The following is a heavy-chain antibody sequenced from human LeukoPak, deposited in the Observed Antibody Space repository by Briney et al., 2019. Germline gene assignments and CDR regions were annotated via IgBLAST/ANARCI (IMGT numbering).Heavy chain of an antibody. D-gene: IGHD3-3*01. V-gene: IGHV3-48*03. CDR1: GFTFRSYE. CDR3: ARSARLMKGVVEVTALDD. CDR2: LSSSGSAF. Sequence: TGGSLRLSCEDSGFTFRSYEMNWVRQAPGKGLEWIAYLSSSGSAFSYADSVKGRFTIPRDNAKNSVYLEMNSLRADDTAVYYCARSARLMKGVVEVTALDDWGQGTLVTVSS. J-gene: IGHJ4*02.